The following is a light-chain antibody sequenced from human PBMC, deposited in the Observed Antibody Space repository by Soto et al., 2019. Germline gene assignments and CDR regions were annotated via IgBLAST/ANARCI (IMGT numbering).Light chain of an antibody. CDR3: QQYDNSPRT. Sequence: EIVLTQSPGTLSLSPGERATLSCRASQSVSSSFLAWYQQKPGQAPRLLIYGASSRATGIPDRFSGSGSGTDFTLTISRLEPEDFAVYYCQQYDNSPRTCGQGTKVEIK. J-gene: IGKJ1*01. CDR2: GAS. V-gene: IGKV3-20*01. CDR1: QSVSSSF.